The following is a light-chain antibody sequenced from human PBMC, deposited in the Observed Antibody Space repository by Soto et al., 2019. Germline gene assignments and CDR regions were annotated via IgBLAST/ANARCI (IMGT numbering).Light chain of an antibody. J-gene: IGKJ1*01. CDR3: QQSYSTTWM. CDR2: WAS. CDR1: QSVLNRSNNKNY. V-gene: IGKV4-1*01. Sequence: DIVMTQSPDSLAVSLGERATINCTSSQSVLNRSNNKNYLAWYQQKPGQPPKLLIYWASTRESGVPDGFSGSGSGTDFTLTISSLQAEDVAVYCCQQSYSTTWMFGQGTKVEIK.